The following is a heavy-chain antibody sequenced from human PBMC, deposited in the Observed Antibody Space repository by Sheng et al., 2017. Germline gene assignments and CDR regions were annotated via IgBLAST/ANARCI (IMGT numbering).Heavy chain of an antibody. V-gene: IGHV4-30-2*01. D-gene: IGHD3-10*01. CDR3: AREGEGNYGSGSFAH. CDR1: GGSISSGGYS. Sequence: QLQLQESGSGLVKPSQTLSLTCAVSGGSISSGGYSWSWIRQPPGKGLEWIGYIYHSGSTYYNPSLKSRVTISVDRSKNQFSLKLSSVTAADTAVYYCAREGEGNYGSGSFAHWGQGTLVTVSS. CDR2: IYHSGST. J-gene: IGHJ4*02.